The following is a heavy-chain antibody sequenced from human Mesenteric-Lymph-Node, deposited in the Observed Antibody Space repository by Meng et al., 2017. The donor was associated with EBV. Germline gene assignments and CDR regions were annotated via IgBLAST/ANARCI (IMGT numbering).Heavy chain of an antibody. V-gene: IGHV4-34*01. CDR1: GGSFSGYS. J-gene: IGHJ5*02. D-gene: IGHD2-2*01. CDR2: IHHSETT. Sequence: QVHLQQWGAGLLKPSETLSLTCAIYGGSFSGYSWNWIRQAPGKGLEWIGKIHHSETTDYNPSLKDRVIISADTSKNQFSLKLTSVTAADTAVYYCARQGYCRTTTCSTWFDPWGQGTLVTVSS. CDR3: ARQGYCRTTTCSTWFDP.